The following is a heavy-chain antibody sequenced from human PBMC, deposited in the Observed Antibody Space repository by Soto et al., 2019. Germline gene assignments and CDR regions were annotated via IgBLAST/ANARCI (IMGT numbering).Heavy chain of an antibody. CDR1: WDSVSSDITS. CDR3: ARGNALDV. CDR2: TYYRSKWFH. Sequence: HGQLQQSGPGLVKPSQTLSLTCAISWDSVSSDITSWNWIRQSPSRGLEWLGRTYYRSKWFHDYAASVKRRIHINPATSKNQFSLELNAMTPEDTAVYYCARGNALDVWGQGTVVTVSS. J-gene: IGHJ3*01. V-gene: IGHV6-1*01. D-gene: IGHD3-10*01.